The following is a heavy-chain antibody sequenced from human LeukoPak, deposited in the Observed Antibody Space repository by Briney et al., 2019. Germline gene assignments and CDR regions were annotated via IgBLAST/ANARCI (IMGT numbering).Heavy chain of an antibody. Sequence: GGSLRLSRAASGFTFSSYAMSWVRQAPGKGLEWVSAISGSGGSTYYADSVKGRFTISRDNSKNTLYLQMDSLRAEDTAVYYCAADGYCSSTSCSEDYWGQGTLVTVSS. CDR3: AADGYCSSTSCSEDY. CDR1: GFTFSSYA. D-gene: IGHD2-2*01. CDR2: ISGSGGST. J-gene: IGHJ4*02. V-gene: IGHV3-23*01.